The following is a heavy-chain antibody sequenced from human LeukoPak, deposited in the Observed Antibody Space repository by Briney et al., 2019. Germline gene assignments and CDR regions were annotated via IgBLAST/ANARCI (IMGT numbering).Heavy chain of an antibody. CDR1: GYSFTSYW. CDR2: IYPGDSDT. J-gene: IGHJ4*02. V-gene: IGHV5-51*01. D-gene: IGHD1-26*01. CDR3: ARAGPLVGARDFDY. Sequence: GEALQISCKGSGYSFTSYWIGWVRRMPGKGLEWMGFIYPGDSDTRYSPSFQGQVTISADKSISTAYLQWSSLKASDTAMYYCARAGPLVGARDFDYWGQGTLVTVSS.